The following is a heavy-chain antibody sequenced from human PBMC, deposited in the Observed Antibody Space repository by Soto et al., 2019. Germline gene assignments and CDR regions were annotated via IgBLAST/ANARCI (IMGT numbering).Heavy chain of an antibody. CDR3: ASYVGTGGYGAFDI. Sequence: SETLSLTCTVSGGSISSYYWSWIRQPAGKGLEWIGRIYTSGSTNYNAFLKSRVTISIDKSRNQVSLTLTSVTAADTAVYYCASYVGTGGYGAFDIWGQGTVVTVSS. CDR1: GGSISSYY. CDR2: IYTSGST. D-gene: IGHD3-16*01. J-gene: IGHJ3*02. V-gene: IGHV4-4*07.